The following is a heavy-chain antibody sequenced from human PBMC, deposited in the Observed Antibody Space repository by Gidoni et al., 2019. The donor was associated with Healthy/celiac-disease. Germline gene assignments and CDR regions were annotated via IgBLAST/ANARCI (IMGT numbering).Heavy chain of an antibody. J-gene: IGHJ3*02. CDR2: ISDDGSNK. D-gene: IGHD5-18*01. CDR3: AKDLISYGYRDAFDI. CDR1: GFTFSSYG. Sequence: QVQLVESGGGVVQPGRSLRLSCAASGFTFSSYGMHWVRQAPGKGLEWVAVISDDGSNKYYADSVKGRFTISRDNSKNTLYLQMNSLRAEDTAVYYCAKDLISYGYRDAFDIWGQGTMVTVSS. V-gene: IGHV3-30*18.